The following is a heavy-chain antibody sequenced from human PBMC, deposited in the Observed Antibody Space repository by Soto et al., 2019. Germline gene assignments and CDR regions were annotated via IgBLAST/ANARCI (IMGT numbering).Heavy chain of an antibody. J-gene: IGHJ4*02. Sequence: ASVKVSCKASGYTFTRSGISWVRQAPGQGLEWMGWINPNSGGTNYAQKFQGWVTMTRDTSISTAYMELSSLRSEDTAVYYCARGNGVATVVTAPKYWGQGTLVTVSS. D-gene: IGHD2-15*01. V-gene: IGHV1-2*04. CDR2: INPNSGGT. CDR1: GYTFTRSG. CDR3: ARGNGVATVVTAPKY.